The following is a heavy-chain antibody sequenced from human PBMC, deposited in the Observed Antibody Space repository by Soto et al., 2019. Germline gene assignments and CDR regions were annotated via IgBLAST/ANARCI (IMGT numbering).Heavy chain of an antibody. CDR1: GYTFIGYY. CDR3: ASVYVDTTMFTRDY. CDR2: IDPNSGGT. V-gene: IGHV1-2*02. Sequence: GASVKVSCKASGYTFIGYYIHWVRQAPGQGLEWMGWIDPNSGGTNYAQKVQGRVTMTRDTSISTAYMELSRLRSDDTAVYYCASVYVDTTMFTRDYWGQGTLVTVSS. D-gene: IGHD5-18*01. J-gene: IGHJ4*02.